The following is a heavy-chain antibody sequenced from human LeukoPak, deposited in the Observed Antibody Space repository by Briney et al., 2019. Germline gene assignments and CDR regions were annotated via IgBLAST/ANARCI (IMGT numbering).Heavy chain of an antibody. CDR3: AREPRGYSYGYHDY. D-gene: IGHD5-18*01. CDR2: INPNSGGT. CDR1: GYTFTGYY. J-gene: IGHJ4*02. Sequence: ASVKVSCKASGYTFTGYYMHWVRQAPGQGLEWMGWINPNSGGTNYAQKFQGRVTMTRDTSISTAYMELSRLRSDDTAVYYCAREPRGYSYGYHDYWGQGTLVTVSS. V-gene: IGHV1-2*02.